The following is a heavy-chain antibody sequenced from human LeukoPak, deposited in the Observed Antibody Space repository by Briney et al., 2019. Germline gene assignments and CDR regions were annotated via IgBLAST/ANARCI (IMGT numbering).Heavy chain of an antibody. Sequence: PSQTLSLTCTVSGGSISSGAHYWSWIRQHPGKGLEWTGYINYSGSTYYNPSLKSRVTISADTSKNQFSLKLTSVTAADAAVYYCARGGSGEGYWGQGTLVTVSS. V-gene: IGHV4-31*03. CDR2: INYSGST. D-gene: IGHD3-10*01. CDR3: ARGGSGEGY. J-gene: IGHJ4*02. CDR1: GGSISSGAHY.